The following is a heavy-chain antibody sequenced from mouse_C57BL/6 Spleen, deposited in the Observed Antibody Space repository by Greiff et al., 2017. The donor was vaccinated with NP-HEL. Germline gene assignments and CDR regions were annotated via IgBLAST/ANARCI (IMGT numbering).Heavy chain of an antibody. V-gene: IGHV5-12*01. CDR2: ISNGGGST. CDR1: GFTFSDYY. J-gene: IGHJ4*01. CDR3: ARHNYGSSAWDY. Sequence: EVMLVESGGGLVQPGGSLKLSCAASGFTFSDYYMYWVRQTPEQRLEWVAYISNGGGSTYYPDTVKGRFTISRDNAKYTLYLQMSRLKSEDTAMYYCARHNYGSSAWDYWGQGASVTVSS. D-gene: IGHD1-1*01.